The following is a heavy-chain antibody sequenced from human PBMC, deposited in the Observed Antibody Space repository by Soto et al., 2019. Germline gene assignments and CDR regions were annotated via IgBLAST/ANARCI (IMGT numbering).Heavy chain of an antibody. CDR1: GFTFSSYA. CDR2: NSGSAGST. D-gene: IGHD6-6*01. CDR3: PKGRSSIADRAPYPFNS. J-gene: IGHJ1*01. V-gene: IGHV3-23*01. Sequence: PVVSLRLSCAASGFTFSSYAMSWVGQPSGREMEWVPPNSGSAGSTYYADSTKGRFTISRDNSTNTLYLPMNSLRAEYTPVYYCPKGRSSIADRAPYPFNSCGQGTPVTVSA.